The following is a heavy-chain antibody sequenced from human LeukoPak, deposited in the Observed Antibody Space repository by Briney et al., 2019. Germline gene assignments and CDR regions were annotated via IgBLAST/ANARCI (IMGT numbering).Heavy chain of an antibody. CDR1: GFTFSSYG. V-gene: IGHV3-23*01. J-gene: IGHJ3*02. CDR2: ISGSDVST. CDR3: AKDPAGGWYSGGAFDI. Sequence: QSGGSLRLSCAASGFTFSSYGMSWVRQAPGKGLEWVSAISGSDVSTYYADSMKGRFTISRGNSKNTLYLQMNSLRAEDTAVYYCAKDPAGGWYSGGAFDIWGQGTMVTVSS. D-gene: IGHD6-19*01.